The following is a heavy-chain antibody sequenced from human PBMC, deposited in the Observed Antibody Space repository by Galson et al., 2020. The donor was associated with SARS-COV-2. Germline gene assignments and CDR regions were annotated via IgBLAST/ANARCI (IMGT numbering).Heavy chain of an antibody. CDR2: ISGSGGST. Sequence: TGGSLRLSCAASGFTFSSYAMSWVRQAPGKGLEWVSAISGSGGSTYYADSVKGRFTISRDNSKNTLYLQMNSLRAEDTAVYYCAKVDVVVPAAPVPHGYYYYYGMDVWGQGTTVTVSS. J-gene: IGHJ6*02. D-gene: IGHD2-2*01. CDR1: GFTFSSYA. CDR3: AKVDVVVPAAPVPHGYYYYYGMDV. V-gene: IGHV3-23*01.